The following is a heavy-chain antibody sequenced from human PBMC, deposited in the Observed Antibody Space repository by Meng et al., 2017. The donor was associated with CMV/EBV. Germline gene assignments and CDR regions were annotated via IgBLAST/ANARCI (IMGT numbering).Heavy chain of an antibody. J-gene: IGHJ4*02. CDR2: IYYSGST. D-gene: IGHD3-3*01. Sequence: GSLRLSCTVSGGPISSYYWSWIRQPPGKGLEWIGYIYYSGSTNYNPSLKSRVTISVDTSKNQFSLKLSSVTAADTTVYYCARGGDDFWSGYYDYWGQGTLVTVSS. CDR3: ARGGDDFWSGYYDY. CDR1: GGPISSYY. V-gene: IGHV4-59*01.